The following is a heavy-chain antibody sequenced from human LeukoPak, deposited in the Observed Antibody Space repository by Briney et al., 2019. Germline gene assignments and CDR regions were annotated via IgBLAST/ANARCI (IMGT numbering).Heavy chain of an antibody. CDR2: INTDGSIT. CDR1: GFSFRSNW. D-gene: IGHD5-24*01. J-gene: IGHJ3*02. CDR3: ARGRHGGNAFEM. Sequence: GGSLRLSCVDSGFSFRSNWIHWVRHAPGKGLVWVSRINTDGSITSYADSVKGRFSISRDNAMDTLYLQMTPLTPVATTVYFCARGRHGGNAFEMWGRGTMVTVS. V-gene: IGHV3-74*01.